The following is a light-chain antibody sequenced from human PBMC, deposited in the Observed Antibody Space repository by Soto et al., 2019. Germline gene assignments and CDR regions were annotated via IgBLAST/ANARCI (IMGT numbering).Light chain of an antibody. CDR3: QQYDNWPRT. CDR2: GAS. V-gene: IGKV3-15*01. J-gene: IGKJ1*01. Sequence: EIVMTQSPATLSLSPGERATLSCRASQSVGSNLVWYQQKPGQAPSLLIYGASTRVTGIPARFSGSGSGTEFTLTISSLESEDFAVYYCQQYDNWPRTFGQGTKVEIK. CDR1: QSVGSN.